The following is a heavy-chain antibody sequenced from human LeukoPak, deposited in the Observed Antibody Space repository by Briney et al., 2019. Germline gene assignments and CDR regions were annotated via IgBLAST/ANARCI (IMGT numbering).Heavy chain of an antibody. CDR3: ATRREDGYNYLFDY. J-gene: IGHJ4*02. D-gene: IGHD5-24*01. CDR2: IIPIFGTA. CDR1: GGTFSSYA. Sequence: ASVKVSCKASGGTFSSYASSWVRQAPGQGLEWMGGIIPIFGTANYAQKFQGRVTITADESTSTAYMELSSLRSEDTAVYYCATRREDGYNYLFDYWGQGTLVTVSS. V-gene: IGHV1-69*13.